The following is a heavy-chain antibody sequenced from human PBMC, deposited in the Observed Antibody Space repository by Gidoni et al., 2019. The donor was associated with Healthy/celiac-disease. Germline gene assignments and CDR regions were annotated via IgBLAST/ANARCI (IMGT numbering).Heavy chain of an antibody. J-gene: IGHJ3*02. Sequence: QVQLVQSGAEVKKPGSSVKVSCKASGGTFSSYAISWVRQAPGQGLEWMGRIIPILGIANYAQKFQGRVTITADKSTSTAYMELSSLRSEDTAVYYCARVPAASQAFDIWGQGTMVTVSS. CDR2: IIPILGIA. CDR3: ARVPAASQAFDI. V-gene: IGHV1-69*04. D-gene: IGHD2-2*01. CDR1: GGTFSSYA.